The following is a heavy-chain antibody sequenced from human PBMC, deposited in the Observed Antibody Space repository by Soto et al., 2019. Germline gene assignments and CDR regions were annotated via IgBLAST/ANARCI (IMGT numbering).Heavy chain of an antibody. CDR2: VSRDGTNK. J-gene: IGHJ4*02. Sequence: PAGSLSLTCAASGFTFSSYAIHWVRQAPCKGLEWVAVVSRDGTNKYYVDSVKGRFTISRDNSRNKLYLQMNSLRHEDAAVYYCARSRSVAVADSFDFWGQGTLVTVCS. CDR1: GFTFSSYA. V-gene: IGHV3-30*04. D-gene: IGHD3-10*01. CDR3: ARSRSVAVADSFDF.